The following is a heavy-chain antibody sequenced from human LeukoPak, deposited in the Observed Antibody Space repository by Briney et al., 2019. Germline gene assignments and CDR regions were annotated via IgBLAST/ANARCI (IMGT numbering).Heavy chain of an antibody. CDR1: GGSFSGYY. D-gene: IGHD1-26*01. V-gene: IGHV4-34*01. Sequence: PSETLSLTCAVYGGSFSGYYWSWIRQPPGKGLEWIGEINHSGSTNYDPSLKSRVTISVDTSKNQFSLKLSSVTAADTAVYYCASGNGKYYYYYYMDVWGKGTTVTVSS. CDR2: INHSGST. J-gene: IGHJ6*03. CDR3: ASGNGKYYYYYYMDV.